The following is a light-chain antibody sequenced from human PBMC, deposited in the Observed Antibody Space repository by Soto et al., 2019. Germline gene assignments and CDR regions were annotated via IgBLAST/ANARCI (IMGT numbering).Light chain of an antibody. Sequence: EIVLTQSPGTLSLSPGERATLSCRASQSVSSSYLAWYQQKPGQAPRLLIYAASSRATGIPDRFSGSGSGPYFSLITSRLAPDDFAVYYRQQYVRSQTFGQGTKVEIK. CDR1: QSVSSSY. V-gene: IGKV3-20*01. CDR2: AAS. CDR3: QQYVRSQT. J-gene: IGKJ1*01.